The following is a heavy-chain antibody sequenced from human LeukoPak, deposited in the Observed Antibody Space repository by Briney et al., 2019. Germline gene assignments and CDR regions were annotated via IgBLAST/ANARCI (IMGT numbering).Heavy chain of an antibody. D-gene: IGHD3-10*01. V-gene: IGHV4-59*08. Sequence: SETLSLTCTVSGGSISNYYWSWIRQPPGPGLEWIGHIYYSGATKYNPSLKSRITISVDTSKNQFSLMLSSVTAADTAVYYCARFGITVVRGGKYYFDYWGQGTLVTVSS. CDR3: ARFGITVVRGGKYYFDY. CDR2: IYYSGAT. CDR1: GGSISNYY. J-gene: IGHJ4*02.